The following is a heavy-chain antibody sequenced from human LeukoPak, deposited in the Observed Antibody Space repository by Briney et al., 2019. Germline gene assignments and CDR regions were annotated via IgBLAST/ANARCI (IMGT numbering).Heavy chain of an antibody. D-gene: IGHD2-2*01. CDR1: GYIFPDYY. J-gene: IGHJ6*02. CDR2: INPNSGGT. Sequence: GASVTVSCKGSGYIFPDYYIYWVRQAPGQGLEWMGRINPNSGGTTYAQNFQGRVTMTRDTSISTVYMELSRLRSDGTAVYYCARDGGYCSSGTICYSRAEYYYYGLDVWGQGTTVTVSS. V-gene: IGHV1-2*06. CDR3: ARDGGYCSSGTICYSRAEYYYYGLDV.